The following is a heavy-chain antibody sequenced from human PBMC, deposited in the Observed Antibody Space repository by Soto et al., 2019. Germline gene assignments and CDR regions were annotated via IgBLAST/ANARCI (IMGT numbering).Heavy chain of an antibody. CDR1: GGSIDSGGYY. V-gene: IGHV4-31*03. CDR2: VSYSGST. CDR3: ARGRRGNYGYRWLDP. Sequence: QVHLQESGPGLVKPSQTLSLTCSVSGGSIDSGGYYWNWIRQLPGKGLDWIGYVSYSGSTYYNPSFKSRFTIVVDTPKNQFSLKLSAVTAADTAVYYCARGRRGNYGYRWLDPWGLGTLVTVSS. D-gene: IGHD5-18*01. J-gene: IGHJ5*02.